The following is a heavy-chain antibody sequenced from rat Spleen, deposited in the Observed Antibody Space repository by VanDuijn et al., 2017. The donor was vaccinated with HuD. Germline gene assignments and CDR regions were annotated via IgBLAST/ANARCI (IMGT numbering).Heavy chain of an antibody. V-gene: IGHV3-3*01. J-gene: IGHJ3*01. CDR1: GHSIASSYR. CDR2: INSAGST. D-gene: IGHD1-12*02. Sequence: EVQLQESGPGLVKPSQSLSLTCSVPGHSIASSYRWNWIRKFPGNKLEWMGYINSAGSTNCNPSLKSRISISRDTSKNQFFLQVDSVSTEDTATYYCARSDGTHYYLPFADWGQGTLVTVSS. CDR3: ARSDGTHYYLPFAD.